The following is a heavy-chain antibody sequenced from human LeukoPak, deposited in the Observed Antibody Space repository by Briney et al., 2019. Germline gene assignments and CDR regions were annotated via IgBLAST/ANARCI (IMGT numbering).Heavy chain of an antibody. CDR2: IYYSGST. J-gene: IGHJ5*02. CDR1: GGSISSSSYY. V-gene: IGHV4-39*07. CDR3: AREGGGNWFDP. D-gene: IGHD3-16*01. Sequence: SETLSLTCTVSGGSISSSSYYWGWIRQPPGKGLEWIGSIYYSGSTYYDPSLKSRVTISVDTSKNQSSLKLSSVTAADTAVYYCAREGGGNWFDPWGQGTLVTVSS.